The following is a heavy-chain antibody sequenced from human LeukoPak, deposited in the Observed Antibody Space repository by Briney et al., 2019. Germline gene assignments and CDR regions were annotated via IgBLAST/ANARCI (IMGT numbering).Heavy chain of an antibody. J-gene: IGHJ3*02. CDR3: ARVGVRHDAFDI. D-gene: IGHD3-16*01. V-gene: IGHV1-46*01. Sequence: GASVKVSCKVSGYTLTELSMHWVRQAPGQGLEWMGIINPSGGSTSYAQKFQGRVTMTRDTSTSTVYMELSSLRSEDTAVYYCARVGVRHDAFDIWGQGTMVTVSS. CDR1: GYTLTELS. CDR2: INPSGGST.